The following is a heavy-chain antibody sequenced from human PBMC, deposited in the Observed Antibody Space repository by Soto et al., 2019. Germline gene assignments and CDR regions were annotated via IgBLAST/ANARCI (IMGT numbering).Heavy chain of an antibody. D-gene: IGHD3-22*01. Sequence: PGGSLRLSCAASGFSFSDHDMDWVRQAPGKGLEWVSLIYSGGSTYYADSVKGRFTISRDNSKNTLYLQMSSLRAEDTAVYYCATRPLLPGAPWGQGTMVTVSS. J-gene: IGHJ3*01. CDR1: GFSFSDHD. CDR2: IYSGGST. CDR3: ATRPLLPGAP. V-gene: IGHV3-53*01.